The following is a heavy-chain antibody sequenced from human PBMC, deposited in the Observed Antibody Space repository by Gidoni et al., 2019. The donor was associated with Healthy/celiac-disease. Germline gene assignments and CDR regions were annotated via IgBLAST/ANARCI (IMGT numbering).Heavy chain of an antibody. Sequence: EVQLVESGGGLVTPGGSLRLSCAASGFTFSSYSMNWVRQAPGKGLEWVSSISSSSSYIYYADSVKGRFTISRDNAKNSLYLQMNSLRAEDTAVYYCARDEVGYCSSTSCSGDYYYYYGMDVWGQGTTVTVSS. V-gene: IGHV3-21*01. D-gene: IGHD2-2*01. CDR2: ISSSSSYI. J-gene: IGHJ6*02. CDR3: ARDEVGYCSSTSCSGDYYYYYGMDV. CDR1: GFTFSSYS.